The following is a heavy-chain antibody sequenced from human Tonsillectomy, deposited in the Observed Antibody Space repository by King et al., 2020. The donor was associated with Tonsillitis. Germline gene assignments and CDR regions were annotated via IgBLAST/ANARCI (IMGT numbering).Heavy chain of an antibody. V-gene: IGHV3-23*04. J-gene: IGHJ4*02. Sequence: VQLVESGGGLVQPGGSLRLSFAASGFIFNNYAMSLVRQAPGKGLEWCSAIIGSGVSTYYTDSVKGRFIISRDNSGNTLYLQMNSLRAEDTAVYYCAKQPNGLGYYFDCWGQGTLVTVSS. CDR1: GFIFNNYA. CDR3: AKQPNGLGYYFDC. CDR2: IIGSGVST. D-gene: IGHD3-10*01.